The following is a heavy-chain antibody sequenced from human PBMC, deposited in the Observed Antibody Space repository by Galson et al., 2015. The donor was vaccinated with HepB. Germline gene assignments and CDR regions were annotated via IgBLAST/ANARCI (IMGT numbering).Heavy chain of an antibody. J-gene: IGHJ3*02. V-gene: IGHV1-2*02. CDR2: INPNSGGT. D-gene: IGHD4-17*01. CDR3: ARDFGLVTTGEYAFDI. Sequence: SVKVSCKASGYTFTGYYMHWVRQAPGQGLEWMGWINPNSGGTNYAQKFQGRVTMTRDTSISTAYMELSRLRSDDTAVYYCARDFGLVTTGEYAFDIWGQGTMVTVSS. CDR1: GYTFTGYY.